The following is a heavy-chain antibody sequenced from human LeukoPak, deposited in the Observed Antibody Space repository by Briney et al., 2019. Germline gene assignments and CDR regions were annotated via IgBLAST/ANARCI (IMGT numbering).Heavy chain of an antibody. CDR1: GGSISSYY. J-gene: IGHJ4*02. V-gene: IGHV4-59*01. D-gene: IGHD4-23*01. CDR3: AKDLDWYGGKTFDY. CDR2: IYYSGST. Sequence: PSETLSLTCTVSGGSISSYYWSWIRQPPGKGLEWIGYIYYSGSTNYNPSLKSRVTISVDTSKNQFSLKLSSVTAADTAVYYCAKDLDWYGGKTFDYWGQGTLVTVSS.